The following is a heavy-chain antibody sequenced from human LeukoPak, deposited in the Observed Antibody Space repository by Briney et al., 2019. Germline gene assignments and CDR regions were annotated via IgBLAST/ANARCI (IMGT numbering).Heavy chain of an antibody. CDR3: VKAQWVAARPNWFDP. D-gene: IGHD6-6*01. Sequence: GGSLRLSCTASGFTFSSYAMSWVRQAPGKGLEWVSAISGSGGSTYYADSVKGRFTISRDNSKNTLYLQMNSLRAEDTAVYYCVKAQWVAARPNWFDPWGQGTLVTVSS. J-gene: IGHJ5*02. CDR2: ISGSGGST. CDR1: GFTFSSYA. V-gene: IGHV3-23*01.